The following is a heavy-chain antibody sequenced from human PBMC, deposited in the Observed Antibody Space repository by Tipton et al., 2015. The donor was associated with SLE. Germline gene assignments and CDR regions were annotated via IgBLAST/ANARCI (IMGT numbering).Heavy chain of an antibody. CDR1: GYTFTSYG. J-gene: IGHJ6*03. V-gene: IGHV1-18*04. Sequence: QVQLVQSGAEVKKPGASVKVSCKASGYTFTSYGISWVRQAPGQGLEWMGWISAYNGNTNYAQKLQGRVTMTTDTSTSTAYMELRSLRSDDTAVYYCARVGGRRFLEWLSDYYYMDVWGKGTTVTVSS. D-gene: IGHD3-3*01. CDR3: ARVGGRRFLEWLSDYYYMDV. CDR2: ISAYNGNT.